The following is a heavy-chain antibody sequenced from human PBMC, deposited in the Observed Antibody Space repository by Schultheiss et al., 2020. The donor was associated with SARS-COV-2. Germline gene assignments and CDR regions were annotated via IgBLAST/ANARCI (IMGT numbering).Heavy chain of an antibody. CDR3: AKSAHSLTIFGGRDWFDP. J-gene: IGHJ5*02. CDR1: GFKFEAYA. V-gene: IGHV3-9*01. CDR2: ISWNSGET. D-gene: IGHD3-3*01. Sequence: GGSLRLSCAASGFKFEAYAMHWVRQVPGRGLEWVSSISWNSGETGYADSVKGRFKISRDNAKNSLLLQMNSLKTEDTALYYCAKSAHSLTIFGGRDWFDPWGQGTLVTVSS.